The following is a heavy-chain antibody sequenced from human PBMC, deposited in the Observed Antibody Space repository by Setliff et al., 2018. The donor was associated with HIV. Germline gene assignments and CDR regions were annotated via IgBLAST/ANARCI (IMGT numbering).Heavy chain of an antibody. Sequence: PSETLSLTCTVSGVSISSFYWIWIRQPPRQGLEWIGYSYTGGSTNYKHSLKRRVTISVDTSKNQFSLKLSSVTAADTAVYYCARRDGYSYGFYFDYWGQGTLVTVSS. J-gene: IGHJ4*02. CDR2: SYTGGST. CDR3: ARRDGYSYGFYFDY. CDR1: GVSISSFY. D-gene: IGHD5-18*01. V-gene: IGHV4-4*08.